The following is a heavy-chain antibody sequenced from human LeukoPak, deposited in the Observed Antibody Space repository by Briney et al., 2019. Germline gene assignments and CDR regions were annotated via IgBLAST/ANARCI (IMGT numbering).Heavy chain of an antibody. Sequence: GGSLRLSCAASGFTFDDYAMHWVRQAPGKGLEWVSGISWNSGSIGCADSVKGRFTISRDNAKNSLYLQMDSLRAEDTALYYCAKDIQGGSYFGYYFDYWGQGTLVTVSS. CDR2: ISWNSGSI. D-gene: IGHD1-26*01. V-gene: IGHV3-9*01. J-gene: IGHJ4*02. CDR3: AKDIQGGSYFGYYFDY. CDR1: GFTFDDYA.